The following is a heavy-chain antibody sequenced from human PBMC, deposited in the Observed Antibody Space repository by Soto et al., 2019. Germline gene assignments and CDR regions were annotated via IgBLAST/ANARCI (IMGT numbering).Heavy chain of an antibody. CDR2: IYHSGST. CDR1: GGSISSSNW. Sequence: NPSETLSLTCAVSGGSISSSNWWSWVRQPPGKGLEWIGEIYHSGSTNYNPSLKSRVTISVDKSKNQFSLKLSSVTAADTAVYYCARIGPTVTTVDYWGQGTLVTVSS. D-gene: IGHD4-17*01. J-gene: IGHJ4*02. CDR3: ARIGPTVTTVDY. V-gene: IGHV4-4*02.